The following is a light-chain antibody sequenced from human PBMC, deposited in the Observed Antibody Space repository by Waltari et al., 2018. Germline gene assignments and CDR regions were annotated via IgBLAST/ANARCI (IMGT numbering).Light chain of an antibody. CDR3: QQYDNLLIT. J-gene: IGKJ5*01. Sequence: IQMTQSPSCLSASVGDRVTITCQASQDISNYLHWYQQKPGKAPKLLIYDASNLETGVPSRFSGSGSGTDFTFTISSLQPEDIATYYCQQYDNLLITFGQGTRLEIK. V-gene: IGKV1-33*01. CDR2: DAS. CDR1: QDISNY.